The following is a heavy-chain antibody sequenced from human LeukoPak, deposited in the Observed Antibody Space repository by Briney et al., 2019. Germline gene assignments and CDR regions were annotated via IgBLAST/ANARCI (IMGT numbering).Heavy chain of an antibody. Sequence: GGSLRLSCVASGFTFSSYSMNWVRQAPGKGLEWVSAISGSGGSTYYADSVKGRFTISRDNSKNTLYLQMNSLRAEDTAVYYCVRHSSGYYYPFDYWGQGTLVTVSS. CDR2: ISGSGGST. D-gene: IGHD3-22*01. CDR3: VRHSSGYYYPFDY. CDR1: GFTFSSYS. J-gene: IGHJ4*02. V-gene: IGHV3-23*01.